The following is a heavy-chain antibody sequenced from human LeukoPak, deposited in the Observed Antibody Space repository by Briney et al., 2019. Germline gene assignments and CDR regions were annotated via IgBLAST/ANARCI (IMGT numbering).Heavy chain of an antibody. CDR2: IYYSDYT. D-gene: IGHD4-17*01. Sequence: SETLSLTCTVSGGSITGGGYYWSWIRQHPGKGLEWIGYIYYSDYTYYNPSLKSRVTISADTSKNQFSLKLNSVTAADTAVYYCARARGDSSRLDYWGQGTLVTVSS. V-gene: IGHV4-31*03. CDR3: ARARGDSSRLDY. J-gene: IGHJ4*02. CDR1: GGSITGGGYY.